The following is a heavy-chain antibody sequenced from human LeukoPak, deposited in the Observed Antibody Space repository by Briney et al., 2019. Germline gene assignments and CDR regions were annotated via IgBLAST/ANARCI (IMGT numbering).Heavy chain of an antibody. Sequence: GGSLRLSCAASGFTFSSYAMHWVRQAPGKGLEWVAVISYDGSNKYYADSVKGRFTISRDNSKNTLYLQMNSLRAEDTAVYYCARGAGNAHFDYWGQGTLVTVSS. CDR1: GFTFSSYA. CDR3: ARGAGNAHFDY. V-gene: IGHV3-30*04. CDR2: ISYDGSNK. D-gene: IGHD4-23*01. J-gene: IGHJ4*02.